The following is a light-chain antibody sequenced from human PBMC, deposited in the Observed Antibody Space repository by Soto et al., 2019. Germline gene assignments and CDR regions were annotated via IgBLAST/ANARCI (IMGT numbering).Light chain of an antibody. CDR1: QSVSGSF. CDR2: GAS. Sequence: EIVLTQSPGTLSLSPGERATLFCRASQSVSGSFLAWYQQKPGQAPRLLIYGASSRATGIPDRFSGSGSGTDFTLTISRLEPEDFAVYYCQQYGSSITFGQGTRLEI. CDR3: QQYGSSIT. V-gene: IGKV3-20*01. J-gene: IGKJ5*01.